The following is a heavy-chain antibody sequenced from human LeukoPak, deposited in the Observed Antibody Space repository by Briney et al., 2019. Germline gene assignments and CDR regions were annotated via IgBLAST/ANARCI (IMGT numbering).Heavy chain of an antibody. J-gene: IGHJ1*01. Sequence: PGGSLRLSCAASGFTFSSYAMSWVRQAPGKGLEWVSVIYSGGSTYYADSVKGRFTISRDNSKNTLYLQMNSLRAEDTAVYYCARSRHRWQQLGPPQHWGQGTLVTVSS. D-gene: IGHD6-13*01. CDR1: GFTFSSYA. CDR2: IYSGGST. CDR3: ARSRHRWQQLGPPQH. V-gene: IGHV3-66*01.